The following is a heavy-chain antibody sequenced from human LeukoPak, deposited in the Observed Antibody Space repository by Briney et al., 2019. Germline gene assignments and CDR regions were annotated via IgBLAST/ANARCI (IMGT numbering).Heavy chain of an antibody. J-gene: IGHJ3*02. D-gene: IGHD3-10*01. CDR1: GGSISSSNW. Sequence: SETLSLTCAVPGGSISSSNWWSWVRQPPGKGLEWIGEIYHSGSTNYNPSLKSRVTISVDKSKNQFSLKLSSVTAADTAVYYCARSSDRVGDAFDIWGQGTMVTVSS. V-gene: IGHV4-4*02. CDR3: ARSSDRVGDAFDI. CDR2: IYHSGST.